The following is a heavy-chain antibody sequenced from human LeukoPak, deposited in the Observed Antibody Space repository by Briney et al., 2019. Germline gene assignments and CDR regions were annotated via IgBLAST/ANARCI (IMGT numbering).Heavy chain of an antibody. J-gene: IGHJ4*02. Sequence: GGSLRLSCAASGINFSIYWMHWVRQAPGKGLVWVSRINSDGSDTSYADSVKGRFTISRDNAKNTLYLQINSLRAEDTAVYYCANLDDSHYYDSSGYRERGIDYWGQGTLVTVSS. CDR1: GINFSIYW. CDR3: ANLDDSHYYDSSGYRERGIDY. CDR2: INSDGSDT. D-gene: IGHD3-22*01. V-gene: IGHV3-74*01.